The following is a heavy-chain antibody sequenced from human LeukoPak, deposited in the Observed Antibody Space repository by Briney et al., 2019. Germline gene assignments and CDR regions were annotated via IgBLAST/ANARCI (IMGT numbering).Heavy chain of an antibody. Sequence: SETLSLTCTVSGGSISSYYWSWIRQPPAKGLEWIGYIYYSGSTNYNPSLKSRVTISVDTSKNQFSLKLSSVTAADTAVYYCARGQVAPYYSDYWGQGTPVTVSS. CDR3: ARGQVAPYYSDY. D-gene: IGHD2-15*01. V-gene: IGHV4-59*01. CDR2: IYYSGST. CDR1: GGSISSYY. J-gene: IGHJ4*02.